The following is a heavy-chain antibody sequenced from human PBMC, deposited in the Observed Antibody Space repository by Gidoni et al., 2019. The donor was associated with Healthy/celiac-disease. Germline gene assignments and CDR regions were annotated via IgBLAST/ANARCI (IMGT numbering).Heavy chain of an antibody. CDR2: IYYSGST. V-gene: IGHV4-59*01. D-gene: IGHD1-1*01. Sequence: QVQLQESGPGLVKPSETLSLTCTFSGGSISSYYWSWIRPPPGKGLEWIGYIYYSGSTNYNPSLKSRVTISVDTSKNQFSLKLSSVTAADTAVYYCARVLSNDDAFDIWGQGTMVTVSS. CDR3: ARVLSNDDAFDI. J-gene: IGHJ3*02. CDR1: GGSISSYY.